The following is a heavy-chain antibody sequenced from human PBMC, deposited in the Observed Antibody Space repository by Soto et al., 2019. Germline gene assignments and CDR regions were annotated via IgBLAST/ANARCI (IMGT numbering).Heavy chain of an antibody. Sequence: QVQLVESGGGVVQPGRSLRLSCAASGFSLSNYGMHWVRQAPGKGLEWVAVISYHGRDENYADSVKGRFTISRDSSKNTLYLHMSSLRPEDTAVYYCVKDHLMNTITTGGYWGLGTLVSVSS. V-gene: IGHV3-30*18. CDR1: GFSLSNYG. CDR3: VKDHLMNTITTGGY. D-gene: IGHD3-22*01. CDR2: ISYHGRDE. J-gene: IGHJ4*02.